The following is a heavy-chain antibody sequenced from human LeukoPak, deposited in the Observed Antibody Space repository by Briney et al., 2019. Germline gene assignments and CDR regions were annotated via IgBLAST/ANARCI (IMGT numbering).Heavy chain of an antibody. CDR3: ARGYPARRGAFDI. J-gene: IGHJ3*02. Sequence: GGSLRLSCAASAASGFTFSSFIMNWVRQAPGKGLEWVSYISNGNSPIYYADSVKGRFTISRDNAKNSLYLQMYSLRVEDTAVYYCARGYPARRGAFDIWGQGTKVTVSS. CDR1: GFTFSSFI. D-gene: IGHD6-6*01. V-gene: IGHV3-48*01. CDR2: ISNGNSPI.